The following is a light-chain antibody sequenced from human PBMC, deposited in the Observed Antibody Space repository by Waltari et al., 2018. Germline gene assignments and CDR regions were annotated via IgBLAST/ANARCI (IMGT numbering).Light chain of an antibody. J-gene: IGKJ2*01. V-gene: IGKV3-15*01. CDR3: QQYNNWPPYI. CDR2: GAS. Sequence: ETVMTQSPSTLSLSPGDRAPHSCRDSQSVSTNLACYQKNPGQSPRLLIYGASIRATGIPARFSGRGAGTEFTLTISSLQSEDFAVYYCQQYNNWPPYIFGQGSQLEI. CDR1: QSVSTN.